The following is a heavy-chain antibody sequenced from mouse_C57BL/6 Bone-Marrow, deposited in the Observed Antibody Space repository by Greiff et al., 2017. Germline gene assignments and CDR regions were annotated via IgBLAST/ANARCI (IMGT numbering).Heavy chain of an antibody. CDR2: IDPETGGT. J-gene: IGHJ4*01. Sequence: QVHVKQSGAELVRPGASVTLSCKASGYTFTDYEMHWVKQTPVHGLEWIGAIDPETGGTAYNQKFKGKAILTADKSSSTAYMELRSLTSEDSAVYNCTRDMDYWGQGTSVTVSS. CDR3: TRDMDY. V-gene: IGHV1-15*01. CDR1: GYTFTDYE.